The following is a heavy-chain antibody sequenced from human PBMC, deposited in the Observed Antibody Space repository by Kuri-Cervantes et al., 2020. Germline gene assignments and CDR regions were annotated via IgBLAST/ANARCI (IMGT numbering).Heavy chain of an antibody. Sequence: GESLKISCAASGFTFSDYWMTWVRQAPGKGLEWVSHISSSGSTLYYADSVKGRFTISRDNAKNSLYLQMNSLRAEDTAVYYCARGGEWELLAAFDIWGQGTMVTVSS. CDR1: GFTFSDYW. V-gene: IGHV3-11*04. CDR3: ARGGEWELLAAFDI. D-gene: IGHD1-26*01. CDR2: ISSSGSTL. J-gene: IGHJ3*02.